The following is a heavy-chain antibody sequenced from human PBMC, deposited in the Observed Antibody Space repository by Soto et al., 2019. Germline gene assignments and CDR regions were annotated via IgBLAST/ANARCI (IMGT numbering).Heavy chain of an antibody. CDR3: AKDTVPVATPWFDP. D-gene: IGHD2-2*01. CDR1: GFTFSNYA. CDR2: LSGSGGST. J-gene: IGHJ5*02. V-gene: IGHV3-23*01. Sequence: GGSLRLSCAASGFTFSNYAMSWVRQAPGKGLEWVSTLSGSGGSTYYTDSVKGRFTISRDNSKNTLYLQMNSLRAEDTAVYYCAKDTVPVATPWFDPWGQGTLVTVSS.